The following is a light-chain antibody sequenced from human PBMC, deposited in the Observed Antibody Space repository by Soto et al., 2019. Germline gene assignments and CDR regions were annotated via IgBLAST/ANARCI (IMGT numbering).Light chain of an antibody. CDR3: QQYGSSPPD. J-gene: IGKJ4*01. V-gene: IGKV3-20*01. Sequence: EIVLTQSPGTLSLSPGEGATLSCSASQSVSSSYLAWYQQKPGQAPRLLIYGASSRATGIPDRFSGSGSGTDFTLTISRLEPEDFAVYYCQQYGSSPPDFGGGTKVEIK. CDR1: QSVSSSY. CDR2: GAS.